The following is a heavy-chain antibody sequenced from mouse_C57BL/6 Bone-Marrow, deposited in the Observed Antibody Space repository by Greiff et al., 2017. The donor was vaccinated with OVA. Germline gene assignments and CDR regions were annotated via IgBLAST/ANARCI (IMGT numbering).Heavy chain of an antibody. Sequence: QVQLQQSGAELVKPGASVKLSCKASGYTFTSYWMHWVKQRPGQGLEWIGMIHPNSGSTNYNEKFKSKATLTVDKSSSTAYMQLSSLTSEDSAVYYCARSRYYGSSYYFDYWGQGTTLTVSS. CDR2: IHPNSGST. CDR3: ARSRYYGSSYYFDY. V-gene: IGHV1-64*01. J-gene: IGHJ2*01. CDR1: GYTFTSYW. D-gene: IGHD1-1*01.